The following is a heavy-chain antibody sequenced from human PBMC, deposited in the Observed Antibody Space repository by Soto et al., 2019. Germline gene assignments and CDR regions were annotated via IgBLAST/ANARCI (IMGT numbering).Heavy chain of an antibody. CDR3: VLLGVFDQ. J-gene: IGHJ4*02. D-gene: IGHD3-3*01. V-gene: IGHV1-8*01. CDR1: AYSLTSDN. Sequence: GXSVKLSCTASAYSLTSDNSNWVRQAPGQGLEWVAGSNSNSGNSDHAQKFQGRLTVTRDTSISTAYMELSSLRSDDTDVYYCVLLGVFDQWGPRTLVTVSS. CDR2: SNSNSGNS.